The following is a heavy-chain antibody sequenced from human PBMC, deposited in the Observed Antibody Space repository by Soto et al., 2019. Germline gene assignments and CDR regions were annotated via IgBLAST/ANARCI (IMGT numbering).Heavy chain of an antibody. Sequence: GESLKISCKGSGYSFTSYWISWVRQMPGKGLEWMGRIDPSDSYTNYSPSFQGHVTISADKSISTAYLQWSSLKASDTVMYYCASRIAARPYYYYGMDVWGQGTTVTVSS. J-gene: IGHJ6*02. D-gene: IGHD6-6*01. CDR2: IDPSDSYT. CDR1: GYSFTSYW. V-gene: IGHV5-10-1*01. CDR3: ASRIAARPYYYYGMDV.